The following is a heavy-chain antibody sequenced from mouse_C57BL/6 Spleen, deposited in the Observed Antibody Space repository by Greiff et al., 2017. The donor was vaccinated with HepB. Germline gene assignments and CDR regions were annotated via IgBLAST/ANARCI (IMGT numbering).Heavy chain of an antibody. J-gene: IGHJ2*01. CDR2: IYPRSGNT. Sequence: VKLMESGAELARPGASVKLSCKASGYTFTSYGISWVKQRTGQGLEWIGEIYPRSGNTYYNEKFKGKATLTADKSSSTAYMELRSLTSEDSAVYFCANQYDYDEGAFDYWGQGTTLTVSS. D-gene: IGHD2-4*01. CDR1: GYTFTSYG. V-gene: IGHV1-81*01. CDR3: ANQYDYDEGAFDY.